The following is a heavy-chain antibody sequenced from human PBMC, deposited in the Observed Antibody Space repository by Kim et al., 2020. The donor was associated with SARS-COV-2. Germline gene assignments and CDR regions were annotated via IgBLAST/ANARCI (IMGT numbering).Heavy chain of an antibody. Sequence: GGSLRLSCAASGFTFSSYAMSWVRQAPGKGLEWVSAISGSGGSTYYADSVKGRFTISRDNSKNTLYLQMNSLRAEDTAVYYCAKGGGYDFWSDNWFDPWGQGTLVTVSS. V-gene: IGHV3-23*01. CDR1: GFTFSSYA. J-gene: IGHJ5*02. CDR3: AKGGGYDFWSDNWFDP. D-gene: IGHD3-3*01. CDR2: ISGSGGST.